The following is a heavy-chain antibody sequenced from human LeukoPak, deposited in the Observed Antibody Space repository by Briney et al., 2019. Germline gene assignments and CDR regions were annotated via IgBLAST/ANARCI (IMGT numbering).Heavy chain of an antibody. CDR3: ARVITTGYYYYYGMDV. Sequence: GASVKVSCKASGYTFTSYGTSWVRQAPGQGLEWMGWSSAYNGNTNYAQKLQGRVTMTTDTSTSTAYMELRSLRSDDTAVYYCARVITTGYYYYYGMDVWGQGTTVTVSS. CDR2: SSAYNGNT. V-gene: IGHV1-18*01. J-gene: IGHJ6*02. CDR1: GYTFTSYG. D-gene: IGHD4-11*01.